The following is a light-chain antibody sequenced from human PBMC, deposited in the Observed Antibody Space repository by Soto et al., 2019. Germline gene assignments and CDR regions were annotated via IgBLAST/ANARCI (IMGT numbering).Light chain of an antibody. V-gene: IGLV2-11*01. CDR2: DVN. CDR3: CSYAVSNTYV. Sequence: QSALTQPRSVSGFPGQSVTISCTGTSSNVGGYNYVSWYQQHPGKAPKLMIYDVNKRPSGVPDRFSGSKSGNTASLTISGLQAEDEADYYCCSYAVSNTYVFGTGTKVTVL. CDR1: SSNVGGYNY. J-gene: IGLJ1*01.